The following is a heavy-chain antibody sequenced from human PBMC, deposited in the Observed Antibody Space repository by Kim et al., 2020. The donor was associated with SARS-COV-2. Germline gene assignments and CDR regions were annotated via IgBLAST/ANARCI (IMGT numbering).Heavy chain of an antibody. CDR3: ARPSSSHFDF. J-gene: IGHJ4*02. D-gene: IGHD3-10*01. V-gene: IGHV3-33*01. Sequence: YADSVQGRFTISRDYSENTLYLQMDCLSAGDTAVYYCARPSSSHFDFWGQGTLVTVSS.